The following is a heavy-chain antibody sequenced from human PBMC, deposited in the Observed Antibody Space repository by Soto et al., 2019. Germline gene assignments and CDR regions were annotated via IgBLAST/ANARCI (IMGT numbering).Heavy chain of an antibody. CDR3: AKTAGYDYVWGSSGLDP. D-gene: IGHD3-16*01. J-gene: IGHJ5*02. Sequence: GGSLRLSCAGSGFTFSSYGMHWVRQAPGKELEWVAVISYDGSDKYYADSVKGRFTISRDDSKNTLYLQMNSLRAEDTALYYCAKTAGYDYVWGSSGLDPWGQGTVVTVSS. V-gene: IGHV3-30*18. CDR1: GFTFSSYG. CDR2: ISYDGSDK.